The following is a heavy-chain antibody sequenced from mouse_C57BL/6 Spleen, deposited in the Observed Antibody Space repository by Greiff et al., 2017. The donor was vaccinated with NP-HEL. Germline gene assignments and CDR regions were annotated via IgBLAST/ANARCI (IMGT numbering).Heavy chain of an antibody. CDR1: GYTFTGYW. V-gene: IGHV1-9*01. Sequence: QVQLQQSGAELMKPGASVKLSCKATGYTFTGYWIEWVKQRPGHGLEWIGEILPGSGSTNYNEKFKGKATFTADTSSNTAYMQLSSLTTEDSAIYYCARKRIYYGNYVHYAMDYWGQGTSVTVSS. J-gene: IGHJ4*01. D-gene: IGHD2-1*01. CDR3: ARKRIYYGNYVHYAMDY. CDR2: ILPGSGST.